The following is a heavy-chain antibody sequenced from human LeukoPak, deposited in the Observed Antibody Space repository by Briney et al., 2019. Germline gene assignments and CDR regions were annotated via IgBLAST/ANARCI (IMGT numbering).Heavy chain of an antibody. J-gene: IGHJ4*02. V-gene: IGHV5-51*01. CDR2: IYPGDSDT. D-gene: IGHD6-19*01. CDR1: GYSFTSYW. Sequence: GESLKISCTGSGYSFTSYWIGLVRPMPGKGLEWMGIIYPGDSDTRYSPSFQGQVTISADKTISTAYLQWSSLEASDTTMYYSARHYTEWLEGVFDYWGQGTLVTVSS. CDR3: ARHYTEWLEGVFDY.